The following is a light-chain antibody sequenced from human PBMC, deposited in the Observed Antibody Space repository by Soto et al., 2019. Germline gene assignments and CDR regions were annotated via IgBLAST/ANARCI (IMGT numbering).Light chain of an antibody. CDR2: GAS. CDR1: QSVSSRN. V-gene: IGKV3-20*01. J-gene: IGKJ1*01. Sequence: EIELTQSPGTLSLSPGERATLSCRASQSVSSRNLAWYQQKPGQAPRLLIYGASNRATGIPDRFSGSGSGTDFILTISRLEPEDFAVYFCQQYGSSPQTFGQGTTVEIK. CDR3: QQYGSSPQT.